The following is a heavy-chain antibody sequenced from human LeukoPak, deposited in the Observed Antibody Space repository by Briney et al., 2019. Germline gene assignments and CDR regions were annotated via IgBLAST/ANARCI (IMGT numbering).Heavy chain of an antibody. CDR2: IYNSGST. CDR3: ARTNYDILTGSPNDGFDI. J-gene: IGHJ3*02. D-gene: IGHD3-9*01. V-gene: IGHV4-59*01. Sequence: PETLSLTCTVSGGSISSFYWSWIRQPPGKGLEWIGYIYNSGSTNYNASLKSRVTISVDTSKNQFSLKLSSVTAADTAVYYCARTNYDILTGSPNDGFDIWGQGTMVTVSS. CDR1: GGSISSFY.